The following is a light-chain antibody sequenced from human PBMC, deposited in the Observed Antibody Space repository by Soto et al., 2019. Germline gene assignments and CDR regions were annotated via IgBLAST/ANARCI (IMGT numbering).Light chain of an antibody. Sequence: LTQPASVSGSPGQSITISCTGTSXDVGGYIYVSWYQQHPGKAPKLMIYDVTSRPSGVSYRFSGSKSGNTASLTISGLQAEDEADYYCSSYTTSSSYVFGTGTKVIIL. CDR1: SXDVGGYIY. CDR2: DVT. CDR3: SSYTTSSSYV. V-gene: IGLV2-14*01. J-gene: IGLJ1*01.